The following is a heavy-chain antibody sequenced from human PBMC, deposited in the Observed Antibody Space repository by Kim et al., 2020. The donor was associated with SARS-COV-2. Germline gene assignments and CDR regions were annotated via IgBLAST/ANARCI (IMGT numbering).Heavy chain of an antibody. J-gene: IGHJ4*02. CDR3: ARDLGGSYRYYFDY. D-gene: IGHD1-26*01. Sequence: AKKCQGRVTMTRDTSTSTVYMELSSLRSEDTAVYYCARDLGGSYRYYFDYWGQGTLVTVSS. V-gene: IGHV1-46*01.